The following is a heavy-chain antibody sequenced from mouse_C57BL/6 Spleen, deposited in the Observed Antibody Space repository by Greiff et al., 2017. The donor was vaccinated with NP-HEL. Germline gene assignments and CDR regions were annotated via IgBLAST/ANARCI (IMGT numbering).Heavy chain of an antibody. V-gene: IGHV2-2*01. CDR2: IWSGGST. CDR1: GFSLTSYG. Sequence: VHLVESGPGLVQPSQSLSITCTVSGFSLTSYGVHWVRQSPGKGLEWLGVIWSGGSTDYNAAFISRLSISKDNSKSQVFFKMNSLQADDTAIYYCASYYDYDEGFAYWGQGTLVTVSA. J-gene: IGHJ3*01. D-gene: IGHD2-4*01. CDR3: ASYYDYDEGFAY.